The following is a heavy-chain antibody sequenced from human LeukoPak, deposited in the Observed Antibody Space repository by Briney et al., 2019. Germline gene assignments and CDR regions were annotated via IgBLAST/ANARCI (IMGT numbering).Heavy chain of an antibody. CDR2: ITSDSRTI. V-gene: IGHV3-48*01. CDR1: GFTFGVYS. CDR3: ARSTEWYADY. Sequence: GGSLRLSCAASGFTFGVYSMNWVRHAPGKGLEWVSYITSDSRTIYYADSARGRFTISRDNAKKSLYLQLNSLRVDDTAVYYCARSTEWYADYWGQGALVTVSS. D-gene: IGHD3-3*01. J-gene: IGHJ4*02.